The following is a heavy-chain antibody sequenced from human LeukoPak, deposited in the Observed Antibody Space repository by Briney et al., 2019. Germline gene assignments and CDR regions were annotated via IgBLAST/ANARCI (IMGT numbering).Heavy chain of an antibody. Sequence: PSETLSLTCSVSGDSSSPFYCNWIRQSPGKGLEWIGYISDSGSPNFHPSLKGRVTTSVDASKRQFSLRLTSVTAADTAVYYCAKVSASTVSGAERLGADFEYWGQGILVTVSS. D-gene: IGHD4-11*01. J-gene: IGHJ4*02. V-gene: IGHV4-59*01. CDR1: GDSSSPFY. CDR3: AKVSASTVSGAERLGADFEY. CDR2: ISDSGSP.